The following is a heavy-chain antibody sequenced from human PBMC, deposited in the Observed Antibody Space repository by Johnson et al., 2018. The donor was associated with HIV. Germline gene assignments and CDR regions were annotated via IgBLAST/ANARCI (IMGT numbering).Heavy chain of an antibody. CDR3: TTMGLGSSSWRYDAFDI. J-gene: IGHJ3*02. CDR1: GFTFSNAW. V-gene: IGHV3-15*01. Sequence: VQLVESGGGLVKPGGSLRLSCAASGFTFSNAWMSWVRQAPGQGLEWVGRIKSKTDGGTPDYAAPVKGRFTISRDDSKNTLYLQMNSLKTEDTAVYYCTTMGLGSSSWRYDAFDIWGQGTMVTVSS. D-gene: IGHD6-13*01. CDR2: IKSKTDGGTP.